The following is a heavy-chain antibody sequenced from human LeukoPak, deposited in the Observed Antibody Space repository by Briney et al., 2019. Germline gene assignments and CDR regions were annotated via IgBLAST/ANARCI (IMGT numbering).Heavy chain of an antibody. CDR2: INHSGST. V-gene: IGHV4-34*01. Sequence: SETLSLTCAVYGGSFSGYYWSWIRQPPGKGLEWIGEINHSGSTNYNPSLKSRVTISVDTSKNQFSLKLSSVTAADTAVYYCARGRRSSGWYGANWFDPWGQGTLVTVSS. J-gene: IGHJ5*02. CDR3: ARGRRSSGWYGANWFDP. D-gene: IGHD6-19*01. CDR1: GGSFSGYY.